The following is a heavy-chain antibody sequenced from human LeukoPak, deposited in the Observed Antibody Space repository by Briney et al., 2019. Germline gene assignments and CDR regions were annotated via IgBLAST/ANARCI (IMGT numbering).Heavy chain of an antibody. D-gene: IGHD3-9*01. Sequence: PSQTLSLTCTVSGGSISSGSYYWSWIRQPAGKGLEWIGRIYTSGSTNYNPSLKSRVTISVDTSKNQFSLKLSSVTAADTAVYYCARGRLLTGYSYFDYWGQGTLVTVSS. V-gene: IGHV4-61*02. CDR3: ARGRLLTGYSYFDY. CDR2: IYTSGST. CDR1: GGSISSGSYY. J-gene: IGHJ4*02.